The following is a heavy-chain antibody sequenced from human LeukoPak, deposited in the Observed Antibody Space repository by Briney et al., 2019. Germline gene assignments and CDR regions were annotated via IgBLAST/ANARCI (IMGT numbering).Heavy chain of an antibody. CDR2: IYSSGST. CDR1: GGSISSYH. D-gene: IGHD2-15*01. Sequence: SETLSLTCTVSGGSISSYHWSWIRQPPGKGLECIGDIYSSGSTNYNPSLKSRVTISVDTSKNHFSLKLSSVTAADTAVYYCARGGGCSGGSCYSRADRYFDYWGQGTLVTVSP. CDR3: ARGGGCSGGSCYSRADRYFDY. J-gene: IGHJ4*02. V-gene: IGHV4-59*01.